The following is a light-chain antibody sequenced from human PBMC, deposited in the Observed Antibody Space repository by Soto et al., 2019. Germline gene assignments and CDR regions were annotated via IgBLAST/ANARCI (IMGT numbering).Light chain of an antibody. CDR3: SSYAGSYSFYV. V-gene: IGLV2-8*01. Sequence: QLVLAQPPSASGSPGQSVTITCTGTNSDVGTYNYVSWYQHHPGKAPKFMIYEVSKRPLGVPDRFSGSKSGNTASLTVSGLQAEDEADYYCSSYAGSYSFYVFGSGTKVTVL. CDR2: EVS. CDR1: NSDVGTYNY. J-gene: IGLJ1*01.